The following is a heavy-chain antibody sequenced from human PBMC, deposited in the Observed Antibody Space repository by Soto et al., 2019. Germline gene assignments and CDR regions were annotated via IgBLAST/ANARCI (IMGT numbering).Heavy chain of an antibody. D-gene: IGHD6-19*01. CDR1: GFTFSTYT. CDR3: TTDSSGWFSFDP. J-gene: IGHJ5*02. Sequence: TGGSLRLSCAASGFTFSTYTMSWVRQAPGKGLEWVSYISSGGTSIYYAASVKGRFTISRDNAKNSVFLQMNSLRAEDTAVYYCTTDSSGWFSFDPWGQGALVT. V-gene: IGHV3-48*04. CDR2: ISSGGTSI.